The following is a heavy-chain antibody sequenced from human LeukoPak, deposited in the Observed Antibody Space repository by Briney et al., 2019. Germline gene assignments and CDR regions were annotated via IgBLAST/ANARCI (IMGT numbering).Heavy chain of an antibody. J-gene: IGHJ4*02. CDR1: GGSFSGYY. V-gene: IGHV4-34*01. CDR3: ARSRPEVLPVAMDLDY. CDR2: INHSGST. D-gene: IGHD2-2*01. Sequence: SETLSLTCGVTGGSFSGYYWSWIRQPPEKGLEWIGEINHSGSTQYNPSLKSRVTISVDTSKNQFSLKLNSVTAADTAVYYCARSRPEVLPVAMDLDYWGQGILVSVSS.